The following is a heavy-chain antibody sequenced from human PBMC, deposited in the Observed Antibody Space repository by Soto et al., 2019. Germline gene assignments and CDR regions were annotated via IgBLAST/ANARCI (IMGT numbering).Heavy chain of an antibody. CDR3: ARLSFLPRTEYSSSFDS. Sequence: SETLSLTCTVSGGSISSYYWSWIRQPPGKGLEWIGYIYYSGSTNYNPSLKSRVTISVDTSKNQFSLKLNSVTAADTAVYYCARLSFLPRTEYSSSFDSWGQGTLVTVSS. J-gene: IGHJ4*02. V-gene: IGHV4-59*08. CDR1: GGSISSYY. D-gene: IGHD6-13*01. CDR2: IYYSGST.